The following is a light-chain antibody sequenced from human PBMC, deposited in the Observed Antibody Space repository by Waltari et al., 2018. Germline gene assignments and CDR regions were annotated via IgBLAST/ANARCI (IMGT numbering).Light chain of an antibody. CDR2: KAS. J-gene: IGKJ4*01. V-gene: IGKV1-5*03. CDR3: QQYNSYSLLT. Sequence: DIQMTQSPFTLPASVGDRVIITCRASQSISNWLAWYQHKPGKAPKLLIYKASTVASGVPSRFSGSGSGTDFSLTISSLQPDDFATYYCQQYNSYSLLTFGGGTKVEIK. CDR1: QSISNW.